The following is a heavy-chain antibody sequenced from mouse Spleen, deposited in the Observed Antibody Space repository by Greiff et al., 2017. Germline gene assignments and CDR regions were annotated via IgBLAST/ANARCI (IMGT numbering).Heavy chain of an antibody. Sequence: EVKLVESGGGLVKPGGSLKLSCAASGFTFSSYAMSWVRQTPEKRLEWVATISSGGSYTYYPDSVKGRFTISRDNAKNTLYLQMSSLRSEDTAMYYCARTGTGDYFDYWGQGTTLTVSS. CDR2: ISSGGSYT. CDR1: GFTFSSYA. CDR3: ARTGTGDYFDY. J-gene: IGHJ2*01. D-gene: IGHD4-1*01. V-gene: IGHV5-9-1*01.